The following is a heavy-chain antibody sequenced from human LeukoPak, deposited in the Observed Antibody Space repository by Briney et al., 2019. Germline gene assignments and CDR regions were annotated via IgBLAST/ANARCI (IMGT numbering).Heavy chain of an antibody. CDR2: MNTNTGNP. Sequence: ASVKVSCKASGYIFTNYAMNWVRQAPGQGLEWMGWMNTNTGNPTYAQGFTGRFVFSLDTSLSTAFLQISSLKAEDTAVYYCAREGKMTAAGASDYWGQGTLVTVSS. D-gene: IGHD6-13*01. CDR1: GYIFTNYA. CDR3: AREGKMTAAGASDY. J-gene: IGHJ4*02. V-gene: IGHV7-4-1*02.